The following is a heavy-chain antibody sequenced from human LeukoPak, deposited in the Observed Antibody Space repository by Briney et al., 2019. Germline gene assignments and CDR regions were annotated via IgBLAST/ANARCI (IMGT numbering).Heavy chain of an antibody. V-gene: IGHV3-23*01. J-gene: IGHJ4*02. CDR1: AFTFTSDA. CDR2: SSGSGGST. Sequence: GASLRLSCAASAFTFTSDAMSWVRQAPGKGLEWVSASSGSGGSTYDADSVKGRFTNSRDNSKNTLYLQMNSLRAEDTAVYYCAKLYSYGSRWGQETLVTVSS. D-gene: IGHD5-18*01. CDR3: AKLYSYGSR.